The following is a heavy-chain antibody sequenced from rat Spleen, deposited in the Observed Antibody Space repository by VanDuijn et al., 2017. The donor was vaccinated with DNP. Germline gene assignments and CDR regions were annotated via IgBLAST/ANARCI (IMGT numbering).Heavy chain of an antibody. D-gene: IGHD1-2*01. CDR1: GFTFSSFP. J-gene: IGHJ2*01. CDR3: TRQVGSYIKSHYFDY. CDR2: ISTSGGST. V-gene: IGHV5-46*01. Sequence: EVQLVESGGGLVQPGRSMKLSCAASGFTFSSFPMAWVRQAPTKGLEWVATISTSGGSTYYRDSVKGRFTISRDNAKSTLYLQMNSLRSEDTATYYCTRQVGSYIKSHYFDYWGQGVMVTVSS.